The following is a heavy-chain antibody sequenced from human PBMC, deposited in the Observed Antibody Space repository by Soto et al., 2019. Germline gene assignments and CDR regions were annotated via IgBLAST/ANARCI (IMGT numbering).Heavy chain of an antibody. CDR1: GFTFSNYA. V-gene: IGHV3-23*01. CDR2: ISSSSGST. Sequence: EVQLLESGGGLVQTGGSLRLSCAASGFTFSNYAMNWVRQAPGKGLEWVSTISSSSGSTYYADSVKGRFTISRDNSKNFLYLQMNSLRGDDTAVYYRAKVGSERYSGQHSDYWGQGTLVTISS. J-gene: IGHJ4*02. D-gene: IGHD5-12*01. CDR3: AKVGSERYSGQHSDY.